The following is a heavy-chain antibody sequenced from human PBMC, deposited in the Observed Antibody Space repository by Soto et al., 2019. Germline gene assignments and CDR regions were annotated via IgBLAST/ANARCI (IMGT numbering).Heavy chain of an antibody. CDR2: INAGNGNT. V-gene: IGHV1-3*01. CDR3: GVDGVGNDV. CDR1: GSTFTSYA. Sequence: ASVKVSCKASGSTFTSYAMHWVRQAPGQRLEWMGWINAGNGNTKYSQKFQGRVTITRDTYASTAYMEMGRLRSEDTAVCYCGVDGVGNDVVGEGTRVTV. D-gene: IGHD3-3*01. J-gene: IGHJ6*02.